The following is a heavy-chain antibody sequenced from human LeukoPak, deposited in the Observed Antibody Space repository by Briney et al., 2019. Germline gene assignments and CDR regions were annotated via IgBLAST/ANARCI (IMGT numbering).Heavy chain of an antibody. Sequence: SGPTLVNPTETLTLTCSFSGFSLSSPGVGVGLLRQPPGRAVEWLALHYWDDDRRFSPSLQSRLTISKGTSEDQVVLTMTNMDPVDTATYFCARSINYFDGRGPYQARYFFDFWGQGTLVTVSS. J-gene: IGHJ4*02. CDR2: HYWDDDR. D-gene: IGHD3-22*01. CDR1: GFSLSSPGVG. CDR3: ARSINYFDGRGPYQARYFFDF. V-gene: IGHV2-5*02.